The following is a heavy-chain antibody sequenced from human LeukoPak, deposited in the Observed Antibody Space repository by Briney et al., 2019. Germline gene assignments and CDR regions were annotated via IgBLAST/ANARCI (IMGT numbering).Heavy chain of an antibody. D-gene: IGHD3-22*01. V-gene: IGHV3-23*01. J-gene: IGHJ4*02. CDR2: ISGSGGST. CDR3: AREITMIVVVVYFDY. Sequence: GGSLRLSCAASGFTFSSYAMSWARQAPGKGLEWVSAISGSGGSTYYADSVKGRFTISRDNSKNTLYLQMNSLRAEDTAVYYCAREITMIVVVVYFDYWGQGTLVTVSS. CDR1: GFTFSSYA.